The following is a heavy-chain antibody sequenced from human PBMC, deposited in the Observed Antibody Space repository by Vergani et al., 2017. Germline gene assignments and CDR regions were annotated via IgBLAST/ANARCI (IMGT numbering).Heavy chain of an antibody. J-gene: IGHJ6*02. V-gene: IGHV4-39*07. D-gene: IGHD4-17*01. CDR2: IYYSGST. CDR3: ARDPLYGDYAKGDYGMDV. CDR1: GGSISSSSYY. Sequence: QLQLQESGPGLVKPSETLSLTCTVSGGSISSSSYYWGWIRQPPGKGLEWIGRIYYSGSTYYNPSLKSRVTISVDTSKNQFSLKLSSVTAADTAVYYCARDPLYGDYAKGDYGMDVWGQGTTVTVSS.